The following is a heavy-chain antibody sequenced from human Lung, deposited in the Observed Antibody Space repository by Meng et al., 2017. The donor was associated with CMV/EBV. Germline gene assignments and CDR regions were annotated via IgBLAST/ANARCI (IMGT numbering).Heavy chain of an antibody. Sequence: ASGPCLGRPSWTLSVPCAVSGGSRSSTNWWSWVRQPPGKGLEWIGEIYHSGSTNYNPSLKSRVSISVDKSKNQFSLKLSSVTAADTAVYYCARADKVRFDYWGQGTLVTVSS. J-gene: IGHJ4*02. CDR1: GGSRSSTNW. CDR3: ARADKVRFDY. CDR2: IYHSGST. V-gene: IGHV4-4*02.